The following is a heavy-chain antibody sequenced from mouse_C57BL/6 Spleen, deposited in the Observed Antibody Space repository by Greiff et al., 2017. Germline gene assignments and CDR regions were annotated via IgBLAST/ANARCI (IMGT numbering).Heavy chain of an antibody. CDR1: GYAFSSSW. Sequence: QVQLQQSGPELVKPGASVKISCKASGYAFSSSWMNWVKQRPGKGLEWIGRIYPGDGDTNYNGKFKGKATLTADKSSSTAYMQLSSRTSEDSAVYFCARTAPFAYWGQGTLVTVSA. CDR3: ARTAPFAY. J-gene: IGHJ3*01. D-gene: IGHD1-2*01. V-gene: IGHV1-82*01. CDR2: IYPGDGDT.